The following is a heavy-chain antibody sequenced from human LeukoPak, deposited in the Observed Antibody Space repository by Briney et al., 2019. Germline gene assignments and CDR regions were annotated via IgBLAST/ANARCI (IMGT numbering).Heavy chain of an antibody. CDR3: AALGEGITIFGVVHPPVGAFDI. Sequence: SGTLSLTCAVSGGSIGSSNWWSWVRQPPGKGLDWIGEIYHSGSTNYNPSLKSRVTISVDKSKNQFSLKLSSVTAADTAVYYCAALGEGITIFGVVHPPVGAFDIWGQGTMVTVSS. CDR2: IYHSGST. CDR1: GGSIGSSNW. J-gene: IGHJ3*02. D-gene: IGHD3-3*01. V-gene: IGHV4-4*02.